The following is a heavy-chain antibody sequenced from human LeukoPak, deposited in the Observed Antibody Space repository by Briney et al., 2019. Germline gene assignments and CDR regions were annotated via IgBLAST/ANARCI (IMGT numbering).Heavy chain of an antibody. Sequence: SETLSLTCTISGGSISSYDRSWIRQPPGKGLEWIGNIYYSGSTKYNPSLKSRVTISVDTSKNQFSLKLHSVTAADTAVYYCARDQGYVATINNWFDPWGQGTLVTVSS. J-gene: IGHJ5*02. CDR3: ARDQGYVATINNWFDP. CDR2: IYYSGST. CDR1: GGSISSYD. D-gene: IGHD5-12*01. V-gene: IGHV4-59*01.